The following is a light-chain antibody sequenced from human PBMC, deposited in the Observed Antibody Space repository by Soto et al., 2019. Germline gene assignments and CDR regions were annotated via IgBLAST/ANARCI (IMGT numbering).Light chain of an antibody. Sequence: QSVLTQPPSASGSPGQSVTISCTGSSSDVGGYEYVSWYQQHPGKAPKLIIYEVIKRPSGVPDRFSGSKSGNTASLTISGLQAEDEADYYCCSYAGSYTLVFGGGTKVTVL. J-gene: IGLJ2*01. CDR3: CSYAGSYTLV. CDR2: EVI. V-gene: IGLV2-8*01. CDR1: SSDVGGYEY.